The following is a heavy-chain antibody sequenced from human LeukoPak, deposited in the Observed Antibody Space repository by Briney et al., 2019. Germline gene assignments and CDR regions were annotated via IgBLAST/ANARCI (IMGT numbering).Heavy chain of an antibody. J-gene: IGHJ5*02. CDR1: GYTFTSYG. V-gene: IGHV1-18*01. Sequence: ASVKVSCKASGYTFTSYGISWVRQAPGQGLEWMGWISAYNGNTNYAQKLQGRVTMTTDTSTSTAYMELRSLRSDDTAVYYCARARIIKAILTGTLRPYNWFDPWGQGTLVTVSS. D-gene: IGHD1-7*01. CDR2: ISAYNGNT. CDR3: ARARIIKAILTGTLRPYNWFDP.